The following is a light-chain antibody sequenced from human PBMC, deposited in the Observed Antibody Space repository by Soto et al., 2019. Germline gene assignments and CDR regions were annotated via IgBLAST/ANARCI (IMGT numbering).Light chain of an antibody. J-gene: IGKJ1*01. CDR1: QSVSSN. V-gene: IGKV3-20*01. CDR3: QQYVSSST. Sequence: EIVMTQSPATLSVSPGERATLSCRASQSVSSNLAWYQQKPGQSPRLLIYGASNRATGIPDRFSGSGSGTDFTLTISRLEPEDFAVYYCQQYVSSSTFGQGTKVDIK. CDR2: GAS.